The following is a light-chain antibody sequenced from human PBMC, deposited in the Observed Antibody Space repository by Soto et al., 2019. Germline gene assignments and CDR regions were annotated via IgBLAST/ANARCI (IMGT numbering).Light chain of an antibody. CDR2: GAS. Sequence: EIVMTQSPATLSVSPGERATLSCRASQSVSSNLAWYQQKPGQVPRLLIYGASTRPSGIPARFSGSGSGTEFTVTITSLQSEDFAVYYCQQYNDWPRTFGQRTKVEV. CDR1: QSVSSN. CDR3: QQYNDWPRT. V-gene: IGKV3-15*01. J-gene: IGKJ1*01.